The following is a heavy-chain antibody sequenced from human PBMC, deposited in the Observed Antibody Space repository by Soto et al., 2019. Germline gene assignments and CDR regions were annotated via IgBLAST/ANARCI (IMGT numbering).Heavy chain of an antibody. D-gene: IGHD3-22*01. J-gene: IGHJ3*02. Sequence: SDTLSLTFAVSGGSISRSNWCSWVRQPPGKGLEWIGEIYHSGSTNYNPSLKSRVTISVDKSKNQFSLKLSSATAADTAVYYCARETSYYYDSSDAFDIWGQGTMVT. V-gene: IGHV4-4*02. CDR2: IYHSGST. CDR3: ARETSYYYDSSDAFDI. CDR1: GGSISRSNW.